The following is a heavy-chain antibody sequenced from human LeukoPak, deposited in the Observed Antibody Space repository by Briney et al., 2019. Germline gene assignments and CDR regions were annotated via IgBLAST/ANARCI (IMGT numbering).Heavy chain of an antibody. CDR1: GCTFSSYD. CDR2: IIPNSGGA. J-gene: IGHJ4*02. D-gene: IGHD3-3*01. CDR3: AREGADFWSGSYFDY. V-gene: IGHV1-69*05. Sequence: SVKVSCKASGCTFSSYDMSWVRQAPGQGLEWMGGIIPNSGGANYAQKFQGRVTITRDESTSTAYMELSSLRSEDTAVYYCAREGADFWSGSYFDYWGQGTLVTVSS.